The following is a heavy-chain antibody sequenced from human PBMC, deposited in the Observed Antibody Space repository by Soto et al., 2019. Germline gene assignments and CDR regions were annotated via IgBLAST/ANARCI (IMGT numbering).Heavy chain of an antibody. CDR3: AGGGGDIVLVPAAPGTNEQNYYFYYGMDV. Sequence: SVKVTCKASGGTFSSYASSWVRQAPGQGLEWMGGIIPIFGTANYAQKFQGRVTITADESTSTAYMELRGLRSEDTAVYYCAGGGGDIVLVPAAPGTNEQNYYFYYGMDVWGQGTTVTVSS. CDR2: IIPIFGTA. CDR1: GGTFSSYA. D-gene: IGHD2-2*01. J-gene: IGHJ6*02. V-gene: IGHV1-69*13.